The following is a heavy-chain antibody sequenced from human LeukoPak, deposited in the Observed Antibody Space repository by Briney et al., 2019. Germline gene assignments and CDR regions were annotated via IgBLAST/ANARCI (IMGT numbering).Heavy chain of an antibody. Sequence: VASVTVSCTASGYTFTIYDINWVRQATGHGLEWMGWMNPNSGNTGYAQKFQGRVTMTRNTSISTAYMELSSLRSEDTAVYYCARWTFGGVIVRDYWGQGTLVTVSS. CDR1: GYTFTIYD. CDR3: ARWTFGGVIVRDY. J-gene: IGHJ4*02. D-gene: IGHD3-16*02. CDR2: MNPNSGNT. V-gene: IGHV1-8*01.